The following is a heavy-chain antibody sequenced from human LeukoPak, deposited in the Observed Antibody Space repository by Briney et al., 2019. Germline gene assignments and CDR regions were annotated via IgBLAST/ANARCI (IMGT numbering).Heavy chain of an antibody. CDR1: GGSISSSSYY. Sequence: SETLSLTCTVSGGSISSSSYYWGWIRQPPGKGLEWIGSIYYSGSTYYNPSLKSRVTISVDTSKNQFSLKLSSVTAADTAVYYCARDKDYYGSGKWENWFDPWGQGTLVTVSS. CDR2: IYYSGST. V-gene: IGHV4-39*07. D-gene: IGHD3-10*01. J-gene: IGHJ5*02. CDR3: ARDKDYYGSGKWENWFDP.